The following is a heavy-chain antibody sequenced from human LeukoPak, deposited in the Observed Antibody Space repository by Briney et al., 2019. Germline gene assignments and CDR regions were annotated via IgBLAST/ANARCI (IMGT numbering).Heavy chain of an antibody. CDR3: AKDIVGATLYYGMDV. V-gene: IGHV3-9*01. J-gene: IGHJ6*02. Sequence: GRSLRLSCAASGFTFDDYAMHWVRQAPGKGLEWVSGISWNSGSIGYADSVKGRFTISRDNAKNSLYLQMNSLRAEDTALYYCAKDIVGATLYYGMDVWGQGTTVTVSS. D-gene: IGHD1-26*01. CDR1: GFTFDDYA. CDR2: ISWNSGSI.